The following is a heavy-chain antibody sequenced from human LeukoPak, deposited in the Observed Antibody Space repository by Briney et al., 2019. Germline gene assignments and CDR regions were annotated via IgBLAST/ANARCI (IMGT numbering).Heavy chain of an antibody. V-gene: IGHV4-30-2*01. CDR2: IYHSGST. CDR3: ASEIAARPGTAGTFDY. D-gene: IGHD6-6*01. J-gene: IGHJ4*02. Sequence: SQTLSLTCTVSGGSISSGGYYWSWIRQPPGKGLEWIGYIYHSGSTYYNPSLKSRVTISVDRSKNQFSLKLSSVTAADTAVYYCASEIAARPGTAGTFDYWGQGTLVTVSS. CDR1: GGSISSGGYY.